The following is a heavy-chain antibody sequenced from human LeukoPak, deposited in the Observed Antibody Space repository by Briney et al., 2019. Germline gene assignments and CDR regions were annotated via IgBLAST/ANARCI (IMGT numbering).Heavy chain of an antibody. CDR1: GGTFSSYA. CDR3: ARNSVDISYNWFDP. V-gene: IGHV1-69*13. J-gene: IGHJ5*02. CDR2: IIPIFGTA. Sequence: ASVKVSCKASGGTFSSYAISWVRQAPGQGLEWMGGIIPIFGTANYAQKFQGRVTITADESTSTAYMELSSLRSEDTAVYYCARNSVDISYNWFDPWGQGTLVTVSS. D-gene: IGHD4-23*01.